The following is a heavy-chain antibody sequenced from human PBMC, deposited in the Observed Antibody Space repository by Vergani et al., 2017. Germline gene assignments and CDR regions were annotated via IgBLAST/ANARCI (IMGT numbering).Heavy chain of an antibody. CDR2: IIPFFGTA. V-gene: IGHV1-69*01. Sequence: QVQLVQSGAEVKKPGSSVKVSCKASGGTFSSYAISWVRQAPGQGLEWMGGIIPFFGTANYAQMFQGRVTITADESTSTAYMELSSLRSEDTAVYYCARGPTDDFWSGYPTGDYWGQGTLVTVSS. D-gene: IGHD3-3*01. CDR3: ARGPTDDFWSGYPTGDY. CDR1: GGTFSSYA. J-gene: IGHJ4*02.